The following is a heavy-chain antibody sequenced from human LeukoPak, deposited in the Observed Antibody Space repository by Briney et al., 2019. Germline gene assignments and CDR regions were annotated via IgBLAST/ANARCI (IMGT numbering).Heavy chain of an antibody. CDR1: GFTFRNYN. CDR2: ISESSSFI. Sequence: GGSLRLSCAASGFTFRNYNMNWVRQAPGKGLEWVSSISESSSFIQYADSLKGRFAISRDNAKNSLYLQMNSLRAEDTAVYYCARQRGYCSSGVCRGWYDPWGQGTLVTVSS. V-gene: IGHV3-21*01. D-gene: IGHD2-8*01. CDR3: ARQRGYCSSGVCRGWYDP. J-gene: IGHJ5*02.